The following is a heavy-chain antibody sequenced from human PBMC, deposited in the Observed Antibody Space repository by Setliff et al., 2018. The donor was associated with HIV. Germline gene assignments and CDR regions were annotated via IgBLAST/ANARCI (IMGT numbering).Heavy chain of an antibody. CDR3: ARVQLGRAGAFDY. V-gene: IGHV3-7*03. J-gene: IGHJ4*02. CDR1: GFTFSSYW. D-gene: IGHD6-6*01. CDR2: IKQDGSEK. Sequence: PGESLKISCAASGFTFSSYWMSWVRQAPGKGLEWVANIKQDGSEKYYVDSAKGRFTISRDNAKNSLYLQMNSLRAEDTAVYYCARVQLGRAGAFDYWGQGTLVTVSS.